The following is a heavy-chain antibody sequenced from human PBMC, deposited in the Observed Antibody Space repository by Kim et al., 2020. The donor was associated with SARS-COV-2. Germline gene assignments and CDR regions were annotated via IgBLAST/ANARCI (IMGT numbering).Heavy chain of an antibody. V-gene: IGHV3-30*18. CDR2: ISYDGSNK. Sequence: GGSLRLSCAASGFTFSSYGMHWVRQAPGKGLEWVAVISYDGSNKYYADSVKGRFTISRDNSKNTLYLQMNSLRAEDTAVYYCAKDLADDYGDYGPDYWGQGTLVTVSP. J-gene: IGHJ4*02. CDR1: GFTFSSYG. D-gene: IGHD4-17*01. CDR3: AKDLADDYGDYGPDY.